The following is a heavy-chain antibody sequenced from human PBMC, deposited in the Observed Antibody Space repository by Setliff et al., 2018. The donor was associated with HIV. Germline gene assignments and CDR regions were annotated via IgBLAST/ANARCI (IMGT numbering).Heavy chain of an antibody. CDR3: VRGGGSGWRQNYYGMDV. V-gene: IGHV4-34*01. CDR1: GDSVSGYY. D-gene: IGHD6-19*01. J-gene: IGHJ6*02. Sequence: SETLSLTCTVSGDSVSGYYWTWIRQPPGKGLEWIGEINHNGVTNCSPSLKSRLTISIDTPKRQFSLKLTTATAADSGVYYCVRGGGSGWRQNYYGMDVWGQGTTVTVSS. CDR2: INHNGVT.